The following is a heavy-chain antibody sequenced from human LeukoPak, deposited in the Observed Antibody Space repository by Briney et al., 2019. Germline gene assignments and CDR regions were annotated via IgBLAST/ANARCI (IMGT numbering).Heavy chain of an antibody. CDR2: ISYDGSNK. Sequence: GGSLRLSCAASGFTFSSYAMHWVRQAPGKGLEWVAVISYDGSNKYYADSVKGRFTISRDNSKNTLYLQMNSLRAEDTAVYYCARDGWFDILTGYPGYFDYWGLGTLVTVSS. V-gene: IGHV3-30-3*01. CDR1: GFTFSSYA. CDR3: ARDGWFDILTGYPGYFDY. J-gene: IGHJ4*02. D-gene: IGHD3-9*01.